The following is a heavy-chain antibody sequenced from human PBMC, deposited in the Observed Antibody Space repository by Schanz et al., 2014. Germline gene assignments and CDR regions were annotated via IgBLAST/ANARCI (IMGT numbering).Heavy chain of an antibody. CDR2: MNPNSGNP. CDR1: GGTFSSFG. D-gene: IGHD6-6*01. J-gene: IGHJ4*02. V-gene: IGHV1-8*01. Sequence: QVQLLQSGAEVKKPGSSVKVSCKASGGTFSSFGINWVRQAPGQGLEWLGWMNPNSGNPGFAQKFRGRVTMTRDTSTSTVYMELRSLRSDDTAVYYCARDQSPYTNSSDVRYFDYWGQGTLVTVSS. CDR3: ARDQSPYTNSSDVRYFDY.